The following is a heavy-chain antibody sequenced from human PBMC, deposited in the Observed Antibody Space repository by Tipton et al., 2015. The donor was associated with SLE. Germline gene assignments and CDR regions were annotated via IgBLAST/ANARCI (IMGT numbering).Heavy chain of an antibody. CDR2: IRSKAYGGTT. CDR3: TRVGGRTGTFDI. CDR1: GFTFGDYA. D-gene: IGHD3-10*01. J-gene: IGHJ3*02. Sequence: SLRLSCTASGFTFGDYAMSLVRQAPGKGLEWVGFIRSKAYGGTTEYAAPVKGRFTISRDDSKSIAYLQMNSLKTEDTAVYYCTRVGGRTGTFDIWGQGTMVTVSS. V-gene: IGHV3-49*04.